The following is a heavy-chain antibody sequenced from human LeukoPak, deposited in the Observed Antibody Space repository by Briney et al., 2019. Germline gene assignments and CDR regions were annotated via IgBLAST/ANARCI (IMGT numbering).Heavy chain of an antibody. J-gene: IGHJ5*02. D-gene: IGHD2-2*01. CDR3: ARHGDIVVGPAAFYWFDP. Sequence: ASVKISCKVSGYTFTDYYMHWVQQAPGKGLEWMGLVDPEDGETIYAEKFQGRVTITADTSTDTAYMELSRLRSDDTAVYYCARHGDIVVGPAAFYWFDPWGQGTLVTVSS. CDR1: GYTFTDYY. V-gene: IGHV1-69-2*01. CDR2: VDPEDGET.